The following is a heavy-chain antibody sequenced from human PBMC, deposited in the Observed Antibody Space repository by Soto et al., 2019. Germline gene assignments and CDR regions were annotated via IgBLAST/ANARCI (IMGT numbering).Heavy chain of an antibody. Sequence: PXGSLRLSCAAAGFTFSSYAMHWVSQAPGKGLEWVAVISYDGSNKYYADSVKGRFTISRDNSKNTLYLQMNSLRAEDTAVYYCARDQPDYDFWSGYPDHWGQGTLVTVS. CDR2: ISYDGSNK. CDR1: GFTFSSYA. CDR3: ARDQPDYDFWSGYPDH. J-gene: IGHJ4*02. D-gene: IGHD3-3*01. V-gene: IGHV3-30-3*01.